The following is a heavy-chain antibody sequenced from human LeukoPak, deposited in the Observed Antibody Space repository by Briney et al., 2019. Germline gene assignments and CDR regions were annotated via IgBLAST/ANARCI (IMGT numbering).Heavy chain of an antibody. D-gene: IGHD6-13*01. Sequence: GGSLRLSCAASGFTFSSYAMSWVRQAPGKGLEWASAISGSGGRTYYADSVKGRFTISRDNSKNTLYLQMNSLRAGDTAVYYCAKAPIAAAAGSPFDYWGQGTLVTVSS. V-gene: IGHV3-23*01. CDR1: GFTFSSYA. J-gene: IGHJ4*02. CDR2: ISGSGGRT. CDR3: AKAPIAAAAGSPFDY.